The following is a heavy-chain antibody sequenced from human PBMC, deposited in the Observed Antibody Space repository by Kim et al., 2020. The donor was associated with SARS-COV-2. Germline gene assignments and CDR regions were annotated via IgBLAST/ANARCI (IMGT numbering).Heavy chain of an antibody. CDR2: IYYSGST. D-gene: IGHD3-16*02. Sequence: SETLSLTCTVSGGSISSSSYYWGWIRQPPGKGLEWIGSIYYSGSTYYNPSLKSRVTISVDTSKNQFSLKLSSVTAADTAVYYCVSPIWGSYRYYFDYWGQGTLVTVSS. J-gene: IGHJ4*02. CDR1: GGSISSSSYY. V-gene: IGHV4-39*01. CDR3: VSPIWGSYRYYFDY.